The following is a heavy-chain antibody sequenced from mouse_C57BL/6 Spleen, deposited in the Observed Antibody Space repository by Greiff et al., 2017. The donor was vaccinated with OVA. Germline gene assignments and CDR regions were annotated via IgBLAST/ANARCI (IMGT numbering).Heavy chain of an antibody. J-gene: IGHJ2*01. V-gene: IGHV5-4*01. CDR3: AREDNSNYFDY. D-gene: IGHD2-5*01. CDR2: ISDGGSYT. Sequence: DVHLVESGGGLVKPGGSLKLSCAASGFTFSSYAMSWVRQTPEKRLEWVATISDGGSYTYYPDNVKGRFTISRDNAKNNLYLQMSHLKSEDTAMYYCAREDNSNYFDYWGQGTTLTVSS. CDR1: GFTFSSYA.